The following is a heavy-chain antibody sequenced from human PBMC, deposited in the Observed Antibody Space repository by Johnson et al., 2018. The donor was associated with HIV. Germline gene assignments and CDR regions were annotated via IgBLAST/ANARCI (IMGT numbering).Heavy chain of an antibody. V-gene: IGHV3-30*19. D-gene: IGHD1-26*01. CDR2: ISYDGSNK. J-gene: IGHJ3*02. CDR1: GFTFSDYG. CDR3: ARDQSGASGAFDS. Sequence: QVQLVESGGGVVQPGGSLRLSCAASGFTFSDYGMHWVRQAPGKGLEWVAVISYDGSNKYYADSVKGRFTISRDNSKNTLYLQMNSLRAEDTAVYYCARDQSGASGAFDSGGQGTMVTVSS.